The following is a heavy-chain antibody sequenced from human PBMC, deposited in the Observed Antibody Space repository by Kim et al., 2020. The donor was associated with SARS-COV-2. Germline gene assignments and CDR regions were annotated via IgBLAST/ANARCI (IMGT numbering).Heavy chain of an antibody. CDR1: GYPISGGYY. Sequence: SETLSLTCTVSGYPISGGYYWGWIRQPPGKGLEWIGSIYHSGSTYYSPSLKSRVTISVDTSKNQFSLKLSSVTAADTAVYYCARVSASHWIDPWGQGTLV. CDR2: IYHSGST. CDR3: ARVSASHWIDP. J-gene: IGHJ5*02. V-gene: IGHV4-38-2*02.